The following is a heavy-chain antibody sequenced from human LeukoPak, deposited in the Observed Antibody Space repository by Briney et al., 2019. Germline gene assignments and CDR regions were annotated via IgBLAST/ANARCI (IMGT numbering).Heavy chain of an antibody. CDR3: ARALDSGYDSNGMDV. CDR2: IWYDGSNK. J-gene: IGHJ6*02. D-gene: IGHD5-12*01. CDR1: GFTFSSYG. Sequence: PGGSPRLSCAASGFTFSSYGMHWVRQAPGKGLEWVAVIWYDGSNKYYADSVKGRFTISRDNSKNTLYLQMNSLRAEDTAVYYCARALDSGYDSNGMDVWGQGTTVTVSS. V-gene: IGHV3-33*01.